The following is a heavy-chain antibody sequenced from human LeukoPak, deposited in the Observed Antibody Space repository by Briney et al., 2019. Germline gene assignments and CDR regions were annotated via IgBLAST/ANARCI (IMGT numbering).Heavy chain of an antibody. CDR1: GFTFSRYS. Sequence: PGGSLRLSCAASGFTFSRYSMNWVRQAPGKGLEWVSSISSSSSNIYYADSVKGRFTISRDNAKNSLYLQMNSLRAEDTAVYYCARDLYRIVVVPHYFDYWGQGTLVTVSS. V-gene: IGHV3-21*01. D-gene: IGHD3-22*01. CDR3: ARDLYRIVVVPHYFDY. CDR2: ISSSSSNI. J-gene: IGHJ4*02.